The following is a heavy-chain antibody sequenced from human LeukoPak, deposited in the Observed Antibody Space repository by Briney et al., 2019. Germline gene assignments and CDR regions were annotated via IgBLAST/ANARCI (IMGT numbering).Heavy chain of an antibody. CDR1: GFTFSSYW. D-gene: IGHD3-22*01. CDR3: ARNYYQDYYYYGMDV. CDR2: IKQDGSEK. Sequence: PGGSLRLSCAASGFTFSSYWMSWVRQAPGKGLEWVANIKQDGSEKYYVDSVKGRFTISRDNAKNSLYLQMNSLRAEDTAVYYCARNYYQDYYYYGMDVWGQGTTVTVSS. V-gene: IGHV3-7*04. J-gene: IGHJ6*02.